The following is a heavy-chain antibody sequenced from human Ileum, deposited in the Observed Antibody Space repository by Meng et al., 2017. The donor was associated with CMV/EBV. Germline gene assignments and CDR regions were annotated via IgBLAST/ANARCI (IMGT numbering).Heavy chain of an antibody. CDR1: GGSVTSRSYN. Sequence: SETLSLTCIVSGGSVTSRSYNWHWIRQSPGKALEWSGYIYSNGSADYSSSLKSRIIVLVDTSKKQFSLQVGSVTTADTAVYYCASGGIGYKSGRYYQHYGMDVWGQGTAVTVSS. J-gene: IGHJ6*02. CDR2: IYSNGSA. D-gene: IGHD5-18*01. V-gene: IGHV4-61*01. CDR3: ASGGIGYKSGRYYQHYGMDV.